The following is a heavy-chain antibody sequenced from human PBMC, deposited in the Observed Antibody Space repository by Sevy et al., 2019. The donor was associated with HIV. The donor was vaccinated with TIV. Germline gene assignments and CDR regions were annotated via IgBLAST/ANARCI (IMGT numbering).Heavy chain of an antibody. CDR1: GFAFSTHA. CDR3: ARDGGYSIKWYPLY. CDR2: ISYKGTET. J-gene: IGHJ4*01. V-gene: IGHV3-30-3*01. D-gene: IGHD1-26*01. Sequence: GGSLRLSCAASGFAFSTHAMHWVRQAPGKGLEWVAVISYKGTETSYAASVDGRFTISRDNSKNMWSLQINSLKPEDTAVYYGARDGGYSIKWYPLYWGHGTLVTVSS.